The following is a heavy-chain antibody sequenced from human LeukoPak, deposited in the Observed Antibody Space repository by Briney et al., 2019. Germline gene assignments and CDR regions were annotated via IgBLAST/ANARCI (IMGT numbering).Heavy chain of an antibody. CDR3: ARSSRGVIGLLDY. CDR2: INTNTGDP. D-gene: IGHD3-10*01. Sequence: GASVKVSCKASGYSFSYYTINWVRQAPGQGLEWVGWINTNTGDPIYARGFKGRFVLSVDKSVNTAYLEIASLQTEDNAVYYCARSSRGVIGLLDYWGQGTLVTVSS. V-gene: IGHV7-4-1*01. CDR1: GYSFSYYT. J-gene: IGHJ4*02.